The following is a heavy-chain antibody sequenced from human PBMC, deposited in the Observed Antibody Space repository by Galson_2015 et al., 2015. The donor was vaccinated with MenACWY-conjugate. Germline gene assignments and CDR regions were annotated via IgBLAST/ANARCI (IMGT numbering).Heavy chain of an antibody. CDR2: ISKSGSPL. Sequence: SLRLSCAASGFTFTGYDFNWVRQAPGKGLEWLSYISKSGSPLYYADSVKGRFTISRDNTKQSLFLHMNSLRAGDTGVYYCARVGTWIHQYFYYMDVWGKGTTVTVSS. CDR3: ARVGTWIHQYFYYMDV. CDR1: GFTFTGYD. J-gene: IGHJ6*03. D-gene: IGHD5-18*01. V-gene: IGHV3-48*03.